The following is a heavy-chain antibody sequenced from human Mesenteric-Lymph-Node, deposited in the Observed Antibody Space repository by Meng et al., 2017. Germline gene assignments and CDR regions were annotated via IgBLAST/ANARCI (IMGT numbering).Heavy chain of an antibody. CDR3: ASLVGATDYYYYGMDV. J-gene: IGHJ6*02. D-gene: IGHD1-26*01. V-gene: IGHV4-31*03. CDR1: GASISSGAYY. CDR2: IYYSGSP. Sequence: SETLSLTCTVSGASISSGAYYWNWIRQHPGKGLEWIGYIYYSGSPYYNPSLKSRVTISVDTSKNQFSLKLSSVTAADTAVYYCASLVGATDYYYYGMDVWGQGTTVTVSS.